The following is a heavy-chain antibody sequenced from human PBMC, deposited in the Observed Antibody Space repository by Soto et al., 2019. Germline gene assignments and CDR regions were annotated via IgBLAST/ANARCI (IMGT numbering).Heavy chain of an antibody. CDR3: AREEESVGSPPSGFHP. D-gene: IGHD3-10*01. CDR1: GFTFGKYW. V-gene: IGHV3-7*03. Sequence: GGSLRLSCVGSGFTFGKYWMDWLRQTPGKGLEWVANIKQDGSEKFYVDSVRGRFTISRDNAKNSVYLEMNRLRDEDTGVYYCAREEESVGSPPSGFHPWGQGVQVTVSA. CDR2: IKQDGSEK. J-gene: IGHJ5*02.